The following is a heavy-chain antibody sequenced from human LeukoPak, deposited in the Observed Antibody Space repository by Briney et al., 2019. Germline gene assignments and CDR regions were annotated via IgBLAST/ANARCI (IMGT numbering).Heavy chain of an antibody. CDR2: IWYDGSNK. Sequence: PGRSLRLSCVASGFTFSSYGMHWVRQAPGKGLEWVAVIWYDGSNKYYAESVKGRFTISRDNSKNTLYLQMNSLRAEDTAVYYCAKERNDCSGGSCYYLDAFDIWGQGTMGTVSS. CDR1: GFTFSSYG. D-gene: IGHD2-15*01. CDR3: AKERNDCSGGSCYYLDAFDI. V-gene: IGHV3-33*06. J-gene: IGHJ3*02.